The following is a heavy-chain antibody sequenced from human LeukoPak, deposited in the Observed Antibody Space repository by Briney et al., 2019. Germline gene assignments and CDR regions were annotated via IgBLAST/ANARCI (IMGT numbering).Heavy chain of an antibody. V-gene: IGHV3-23*01. CDR2: ISSSGGST. CDR1: EFTFSSYA. D-gene: IGHD6-19*01. J-gene: IGHJ4*02. CDR3: AKQGGAVAYTVRDY. Sequence: GGSLRLSCAASEFTFSSYAMSWVRQAPGKGLEWVSVISSSGGSTYYADSVKGRFTISRDNSRNTLDLQMNSLRVEDTAVYFCAKQGGAVAYTVRDYWGQGTLVTVSS.